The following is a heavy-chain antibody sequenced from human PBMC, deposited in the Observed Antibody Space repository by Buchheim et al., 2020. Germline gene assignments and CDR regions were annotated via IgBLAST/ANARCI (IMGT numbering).Heavy chain of an antibody. J-gene: IGHJ5*02. Sequence: QVQLQQWGAGLLKPSETLSLTCAVYGGSFSGYYWSWIRQPPGKGLEWIGEINHSGSTNYNPSLKSRVTISVDTSKNKFSLKLRSVTAADTAVYYCARCLGGPSSGWFNWFDPWGQGTL. CDR3: ARCLGGPSSGWFNWFDP. V-gene: IGHV4-34*01. CDR1: GGSFSGYY. D-gene: IGHD6-13*01. CDR2: INHSGST.